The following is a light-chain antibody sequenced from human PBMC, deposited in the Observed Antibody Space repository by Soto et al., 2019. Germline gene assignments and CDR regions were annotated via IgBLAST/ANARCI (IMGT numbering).Light chain of an antibody. CDR2: EVT. Sequence: QSALTQPPSVSGSPGQSVTISCTGTSSDVGSNDRVSWYQQPPGAAPKLMIYEVTNRPSGVPDRFSGSKSGNTASLTISGLQAEDEADYYCTLYTSSTPIVFGAGTKLTVL. J-gene: IGLJ1*01. V-gene: IGLV2-18*01. CDR3: TLYTSSTPIV. CDR1: SSDVGSNDR.